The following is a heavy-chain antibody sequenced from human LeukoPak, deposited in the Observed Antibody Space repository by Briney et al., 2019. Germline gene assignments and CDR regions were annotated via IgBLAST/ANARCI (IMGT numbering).Heavy chain of an antibody. CDR3: AKNEYSSSGLLFDY. V-gene: IGHV3-30*02. CDR1: GFTFSSYG. Sequence: GGSLRPSCAASGFTFSSYGMHWVRQAPGKGLEWVAFIRYDGSNKYYADSVKGRFTISRDNSKNTLYLQMNSLRAEDTAVYYCAKNEYSSSGLLFDYWGQGTLVTVSS. J-gene: IGHJ4*02. D-gene: IGHD6-6*01. CDR2: IRYDGSNK.